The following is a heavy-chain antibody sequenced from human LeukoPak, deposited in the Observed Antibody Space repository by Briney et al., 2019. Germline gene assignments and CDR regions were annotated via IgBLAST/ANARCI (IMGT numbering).Heavy chain of an antibody. D-gene: IGHD3-10*01. V-gene: IGHV3-66*01. CDR1: GFIVSSKY. CDR3: ARGAITMVRAWEFDY. Sequence: GGSLRLSCAASGFIVSSKYMSWVRQAPGKGLEWVSVIYSGGSTYYVDSVKGRVTISRDNSKNTLYLQMNSLRVEDTAVYYCARGAITMVRAWEFDYWGQGTLVTVSS. J-gene: IGHJ4*02. CDR2: IYSGGST.